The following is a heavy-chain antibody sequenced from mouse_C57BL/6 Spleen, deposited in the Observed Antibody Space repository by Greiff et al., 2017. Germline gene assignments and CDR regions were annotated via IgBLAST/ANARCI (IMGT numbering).Heavy chain of an antibody. CDR1: GYSITSGYY. Sequence: EVKLMESGPGLVKPSQSLSLTCSVTGYSITSGYYWNWIRQFPGNKLEWMGYISYDGSNNYNPSLKNRISITRDTSKNQFFLKLNSVTTEDTATYYCARTGLFACWGQGTLVTVSA. D-gene: IGHD4-1*01. V-gene: IGHV3-6*01. CDR2: ISYDGSN. J-gene: IGHJ3*01. CDR3: ARTGLFAC.